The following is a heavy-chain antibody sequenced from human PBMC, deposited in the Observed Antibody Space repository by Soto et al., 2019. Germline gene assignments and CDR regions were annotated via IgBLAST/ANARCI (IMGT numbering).Heavy chain of an antibody. J-gene: IGHJ5*02. CDR1: GGTFSSYA. Sequence: QVQLVQSGAEVKKPGSSVKVSCKASGGTFSSYAISWVRQAPGQGLEWMGGIIPIFGTANYAQKFQGRVTITADKSTSTAYMELSSLRSEDTAVYYCARVASEYYCDSSGQGWFDPWGQGTLVTVSS. V-gene: IGHV1-69*06. CDR2: IIPIFGTA. CDR3: ARVASEYYCDSSGQGWFDP. D-gene: IGHD3-22*01.